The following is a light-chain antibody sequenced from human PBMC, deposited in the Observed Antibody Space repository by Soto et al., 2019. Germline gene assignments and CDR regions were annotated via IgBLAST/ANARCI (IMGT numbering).Light chain of an antibody. CDR2: EVS. V-gene: IGLV2-23*02. J-gene: IGLJ2*01. CDR1: SSDGGSYNL. Sequence: QSVLTQPASVSMSPGQSITISCTGTSSDGGSYNLVSWYQQHPGKAPKLMIYEVSKRPSGVSNRFSGSKSGNTASLTISGLQAEDEADYYCCSYAGSSTFVVFGGGTKVTVL. CDR3: CSYAGSSTFVV.